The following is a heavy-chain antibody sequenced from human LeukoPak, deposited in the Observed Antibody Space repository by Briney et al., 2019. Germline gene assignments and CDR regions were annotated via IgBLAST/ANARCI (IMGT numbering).Heavy chain of an antibody. D-gene: IGHD3-22*01. J-gene: IGHJ4*02. V-gene: IGHV1-18*01. CDR1: GYTFTGYG. CDR3: ARDGDPKYYYDSSGYYSY. CDR2: ISAYNGNT. Sequence: ASVKVSCKASGYTFTGYGISWVRQAPGQGLEWMGWISAYNGNTNYAQKLQGRVTMTTDTSTSTAYMELRSLRSDDTAVYYCARDGDPKYYYDSSGYYSYWGQGTLVTVSS.